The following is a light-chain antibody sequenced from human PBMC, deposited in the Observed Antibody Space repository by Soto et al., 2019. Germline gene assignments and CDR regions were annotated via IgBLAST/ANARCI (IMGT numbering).Light chain of an antibody. CDR3: SSYTSSSTSPYV. CDR1: SSDVGGYNY. CDR2: DVS. Sequence: QSALPQPASVSGSPGQSITISCTGTSSDVGGYNYVSWYQQHPGKAPKLMIYDVSNRPSGVSNRFSGSKSGNTASLTISGLQAEDEADYYCSSYTSSSTSPYVFGTGTKVTVL. V-gene: IGLV2-14*01. J-gene: IGLJ1*01.